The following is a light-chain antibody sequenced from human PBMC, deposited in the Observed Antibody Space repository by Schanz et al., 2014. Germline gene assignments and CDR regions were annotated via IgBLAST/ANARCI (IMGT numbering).Light chain of an antibody. V-gene: IGKV3-20*01. J-gene: IGKJ2*01. CDR1: QSISGYD. CDR3: QEYGNWPSYT. CDR2: GAF. Sequence: EIVLTQSPGTLSLSPGERATLSCKASQSISGYDLAWYQQKPGQAPRLLIYGAFDRATGIPDRFSGSGSGTVFTLTISRLEPEDFAVYYCQEYGNWPSYTFGRGTNLKIK.